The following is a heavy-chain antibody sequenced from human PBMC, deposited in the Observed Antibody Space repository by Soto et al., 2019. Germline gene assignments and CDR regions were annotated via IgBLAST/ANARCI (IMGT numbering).Heavy chain of an antibody. CDR3: AKDRRAGGNSAFYFDF. D-gene: IGHD3-16*01. V-gene: IGHV3-23*01. Sequence: GGSLRLSCAASGFKFSNYAMSWVRQAPGKGLEWVSLISATGGGTYYADSVKGRFTISRDNSHNTLYLQVHSLTAEDTAVYYCAKDRRAGGNSAFYFDFWGQGAQVTGLL. CDR1: GFKFSNYA. CDR2: ISATGGGT. J-gene: IGHJ4*02.